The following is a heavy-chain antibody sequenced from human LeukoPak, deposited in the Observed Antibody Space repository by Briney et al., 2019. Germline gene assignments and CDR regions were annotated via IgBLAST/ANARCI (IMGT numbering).Heavy chain of an antibody. J-gene: IGHJ6*02. Sequence: ASVKVSCKASGYTFTGYYIHWVRQAPGQGLEWMGWINPNSGDTKYAQKFQGRVTMTRDTSISTAYMELSRLRSDDTAVYYCARESQYCSRTSCYYAMDVWGQGTTVTVSS. V-gene: IGHV1-2*02. CDR1: GYTFTGYY. D-gene: IGHD2-2*01. CDR3: ARESQYCSRTSCYYAMDV. CDR2: INPNSGDT.